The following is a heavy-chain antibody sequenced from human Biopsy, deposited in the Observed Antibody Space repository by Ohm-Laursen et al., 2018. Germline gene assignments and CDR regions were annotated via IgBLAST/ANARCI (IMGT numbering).Heavy chain of an antibody. D-gene: IGHD3-3*01. CDR3: ARHSLDDFWSGAHYYFDD. J-gene: IGHJ4*02. CDR2: VYYSGST. Sequence: SETLSLTCSVSGGSISNRNHYWGWPRQPPGKGLEWIGHVYYSGSTFYNSSLESRVTVSVDTSKNQFHLRLTSMSASDTAVYYCARHSLDDFWSGAHYYFDDWGLGTLVTVSS. V-gene: IGHV4-39*01. CDR1: GGSISNRNHY.